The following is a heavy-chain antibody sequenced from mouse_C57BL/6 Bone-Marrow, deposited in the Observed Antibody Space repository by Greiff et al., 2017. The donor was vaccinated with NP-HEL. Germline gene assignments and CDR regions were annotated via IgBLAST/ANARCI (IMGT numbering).Heavy chain of an antibody. J-gene: IGHJ3*01. V-gene: IGHV1-18*01. CDR1: GYTFTDYN. CDR2: INPNNGGT. D-gene: IGHD2-1*01. CDR3: ARFDYYGNYGFAY. Sequence: EVQVVESGPELVKPGASVKIPCKASGYTFTDYNMDWVKQSHGKSLEWIGDINPNNGGTIYNQKFKGKATLTVDKSSSTAYMELRSLTSEDTAVYYCARFDYYGNYGFAYWGQGTLVTVSA.